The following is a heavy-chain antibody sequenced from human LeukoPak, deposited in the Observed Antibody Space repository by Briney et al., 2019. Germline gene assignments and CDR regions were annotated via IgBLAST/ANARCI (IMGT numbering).Heavy chain of an antibody. Sequence: ASVKVSCKASGYTFTSYAMHWVRQAPGQRLEWMGWINAGNGNTKYSQEFQGRVTITRDTSASTAYMELSSLRSEDMAVYYCARGIPEIFGVALYYFDYWGQGTLVTVSS. CDR1: GYTFTSYA. CDR3: ARGIPEIFGVALYYFDY. CDR2: INAGNGNT. D-gene: IGHD3-3*01. V-gene: IGHV1-3*03. J-gene: IGHJ4*02.